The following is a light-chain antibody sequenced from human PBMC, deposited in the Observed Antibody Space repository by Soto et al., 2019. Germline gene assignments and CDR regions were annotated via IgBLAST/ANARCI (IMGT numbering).Light chain of an antibody. J-gene: IGKJ4*01. CDR2: DAS. V-gene: IGKV3-15*01. CDR3: QKCRNWPLT. CDR1: QNVYNN. Sequence: EIVMTQSPATLSVSPGEGATLSCKASQNVYNNLAWYQQRPGQPPRLLIYDASTRATGISARFSGSGYGTEFTLTISSLQSEDFALYFCQKCRNWPLTFGGGTKVDIK.